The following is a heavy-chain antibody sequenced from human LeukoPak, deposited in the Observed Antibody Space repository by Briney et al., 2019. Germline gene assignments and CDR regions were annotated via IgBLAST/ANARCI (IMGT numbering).Heavy chain of an antibody. CDR2: IKKDGSEE. Sequence: GGSLSLSCAASGFTFSRSLMSWVRQAPGKGLEWVAHIKKDGSEEYYVDSVKGRFTISRDNAKNSLYLQMNSRRGEDTAVYYCARDNGVVHGVYYMDVWGKGTTVTVS. J-gene: IGHJ6*03. D-gene: IGHD3-3*01. CDR3: ARDNGVVHGVYYMDV. CDR1: GFTFSRSL. V-gene: IGHV3-7*01.